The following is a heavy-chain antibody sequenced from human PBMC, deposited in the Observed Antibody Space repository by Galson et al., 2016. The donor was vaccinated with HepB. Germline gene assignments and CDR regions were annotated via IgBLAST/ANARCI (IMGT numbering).Heavy chain of an antibody. Sequence: SLRLSCAASGFTFSSYGMSWVRQAPGKGLEWVSSISATGGSTYYADSLKGRFTISRGNSKDTLFLQMNSLRAEDTAVYYCAKDPYYSGSGASVFDSWGQGTRVTVSS. V-gene: IGHV3-23*01. D-gene: IGHD3-10*01. CDR3: AKDPYYSGSGASVFDS. CDR1: GFTFSSYG. CDR2: ISATGGST. J-gene: IGHJ4*02.